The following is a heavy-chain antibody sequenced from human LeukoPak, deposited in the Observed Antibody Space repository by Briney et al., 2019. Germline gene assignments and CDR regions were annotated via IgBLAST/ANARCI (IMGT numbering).Heavy chain of an antibody. CDR1: GFTFDDYA. CDR2: ISWNSGSI. CDR3: AKGSSWYNEYFQH. D-gene: IGHD6-13*01. Sequence: GGSLRLSCAASGFTFDDYAMHWVRQAPGKGLEWVSGISWNSGSIGYADSVKGRFTISRDNAKNSLYLRMNSLRAEDTALYYCAKGSSWYNEYFQHWDQGTLVTVSS. V-gene: IGHV3-9*01. J-gene: IGHJ1*01.